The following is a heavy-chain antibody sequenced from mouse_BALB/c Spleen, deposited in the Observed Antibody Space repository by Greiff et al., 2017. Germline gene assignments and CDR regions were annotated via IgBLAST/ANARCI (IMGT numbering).Heavy chain of an antibody. J-gene: IGHJ2*01. CDR2: ISSGGST. D-gene: IGHD1-2*01. CDR1: GFTFSSYA. CDR3: ARFITTATGYFDY. V-gene: IGHV5-6-5*01. Sequence: EVNVVESGGGLVKPGGSLKLSCAASGFTFSSYAMSWVRQTPEKRLEWVASISSGGSTYYPDSVKGRFTISRDNARNILYLQMSSLRSEDTAMYYCARFITTATGYFDYWGQGTTLTVSS.